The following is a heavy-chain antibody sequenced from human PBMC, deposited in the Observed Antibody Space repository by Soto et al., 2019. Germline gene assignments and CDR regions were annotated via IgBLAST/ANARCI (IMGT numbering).Heavy chain of an antibody. CDR2: IIPASATE. CDR1: GGSFSTYG. V-gene: IGHV1-69*14. CDR3: ATAVTAGIYYNYGMDV. Sequence: QVHLVQSGAEVKKPGSSVNISCKASGGSFSTYGINWVRKSPGQGLEWMGGIIPASATENYAQKFQGRGTITADKSTNIAHMQMSSLRSEDTAVYYCATAVTAGIYYNYGMDVWGQGTTVTVSS. D-gene: IGHD6-13*01. J-gene: IGHJ6*02.